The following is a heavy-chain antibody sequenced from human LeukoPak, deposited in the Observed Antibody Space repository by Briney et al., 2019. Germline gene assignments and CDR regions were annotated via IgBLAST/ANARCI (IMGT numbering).Heavy chain of an antibody. CDR1: GFTFSTYW. Sequence: GGSLRLSCAASGFTFSTYWMTWVRQAPGKGLEWVANIKQDVDSVKGRFTISRDSAKNSLYLQMNSLRAEDTAVYYCARVLSGSGSLYYYYYYMDVWGKGTTVTISS. V-gene: IGHV3-7*03. D-gene: IGHD6-19*01. CDR3: ARVLSGSGSLYYYYYYMDV. J-gene: IGHJ6*03. CDR2: IKQ.